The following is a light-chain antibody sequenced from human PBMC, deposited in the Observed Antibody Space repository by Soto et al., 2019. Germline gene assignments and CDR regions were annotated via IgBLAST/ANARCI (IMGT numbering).Light chain of an antibody. J-gene: IGKJ3*01. CDR2: DAS. CDR1: QSVSSY. V-gene: IGKV3-11*01. Sequence: EIVLTQSPAPLSLSPGERATLSCRASQSVSSYLAWYQQKPGQAPRLLIYDASNRATGIPARFSGSGSGTDFTLTISSLEPEDFAVYYCQQRSNWPPGGIGPGTKVDIK. CDR3: QQRSNWPPGG.